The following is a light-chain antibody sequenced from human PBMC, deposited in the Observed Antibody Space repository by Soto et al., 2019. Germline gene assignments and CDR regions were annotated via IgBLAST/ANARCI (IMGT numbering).Light chain of an antibody. V-gene: IGKV3-20*01. CDR1: QSVRGGF. CDR2: GAS. Sequence: IVLTQSPGTLSLSPGARATLSCRASQSVRGGFLAWYQQEPGQAPRLLIYGASSTATGIPDRFSGSGSGTDFTLTLSSLAPEDFAVYYCQQYSPSHLPLGQGPKVEIK. CDR3: QQYSPSHLP. J-gene: IGKJ1*01.